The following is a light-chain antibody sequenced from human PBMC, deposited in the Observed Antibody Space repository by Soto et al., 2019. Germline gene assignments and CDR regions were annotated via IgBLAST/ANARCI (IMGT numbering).Light chain of an antibody. CDR2: DAS. Sequence: EIVLTQSPATLSLSPGERATLSCRASQSVNNFLAWYRQKPGQAPRLIIYDASNRATGIPARFSGSGSGTDFTLTISSLEPEDFATYYCQKFNAVPTFGGGTKVEI. CDR3: QKFNAVPT. J-gene: IGKJ4*01. V-gene: IGKV3-11*01. CDR1: QSVNNF.